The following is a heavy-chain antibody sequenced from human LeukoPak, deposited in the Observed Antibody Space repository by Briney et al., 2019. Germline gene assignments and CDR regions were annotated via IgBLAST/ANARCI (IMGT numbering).Heavy chain of an antibody. J-gene: IGHJ4*02. D-gene: IGHD5-12*01. CDR1: GYSLLEVA. Sequence: ASVKVSCKVSGYSLLEVAMHWVRQAPGKGLEWVGSFDPEDGEDGETHYAQKLQGRVTMTEDASTDTAYMGLNSLRSEDTAVYYCAMTDRYAGRPFDYWGQGTLVTVSS. CDR2: FDPEDGEDGET. CDR3: AMTDRYAGRPFDY. V-gene: IGHV1-24*01.